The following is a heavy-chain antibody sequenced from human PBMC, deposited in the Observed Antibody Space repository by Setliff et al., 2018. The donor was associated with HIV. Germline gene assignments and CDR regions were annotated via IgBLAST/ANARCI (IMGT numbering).Heavy chain of an antibody. Sequence: GASLRLSCAASGFIFNTYEMYWVRHVLGRGLEWVSYISGTGSAKYYEDSVKGQFTISSDNAKNSLYLQMNSLRAEDTAAYYCAGYSSGYIAPFDIWGQGTMVTVSS. J-gene: IGHJ3*02. V-gene: IGHV3-48*03. CDR2: ISGTGSAK. CDR3: AGYSSGYIAPFDI. CDR1: GFIFNTYE. D-gene: IGHD3-22*01.